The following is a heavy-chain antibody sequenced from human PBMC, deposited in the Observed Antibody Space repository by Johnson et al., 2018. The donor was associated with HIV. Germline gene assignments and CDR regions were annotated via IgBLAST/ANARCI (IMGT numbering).Heavy chain of an antibody. CDR3: ARVGYGVLLWFGVDDAFDI. D-gene: IGHD3-10*01. CDR2: ISSNGGST. Sequence: VQLVESGGGLVQPGRSLRLSCAASGFTFSSYAIHWVRQAPGKGLEYVSAISSNGGSTYYANSVKGRFPISRYNSKNTLYLQMNTLRAEDTAVYYCARVGYGVLLWFGVDDAFDIWGQGTMVTVSS. CDR1: GFTFSSYA. J-gene: IGHJ3*02. V-gene: IGHV3-64*01.